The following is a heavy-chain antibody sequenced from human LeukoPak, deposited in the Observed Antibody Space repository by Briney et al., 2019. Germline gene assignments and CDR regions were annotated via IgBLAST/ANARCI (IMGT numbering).Heavy chain of an antibody. V-gene: IGHV3-7*01. D-gene: IGHD2-21*02. J-gene: IGHJ4*02. Sequence: GGSLRLSCAASGFTFSTYWMSWYRQAPGKGLEWVGNINQDASEINYVDSVRGRFTISRDNAKNSLHLQMNSLRAEDTAVYYCATDRDNSDWQKRFDSWGQGTLVTVSS. CDR1: GFTFSTYW. CDR3: ATDRDNSDWQKRFDS. CDR2: INQDASEI.